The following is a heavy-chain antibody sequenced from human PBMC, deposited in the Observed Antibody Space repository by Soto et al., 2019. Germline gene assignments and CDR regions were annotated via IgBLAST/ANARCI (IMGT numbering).Heavy chain of an antibody. V-gene: IGHV4-59*01. D-gene: IGHD3-3*01. CDR2: ISISGNT. CDR3: ARGREDFHAGSGAEWMWLAP. Sequence: SETLSLTCTVSGGSISSDSWSWIRQPPGKGLEWIGYISISGNTDYSPSLKSRATISADTSRNQFSLKLRSVNTADTAVYFCARGREDFHAGSGAEWMWLAPWGRGSLVTVSA. J-gene: IGHJ5*02. CDR1: GGSISSDS.